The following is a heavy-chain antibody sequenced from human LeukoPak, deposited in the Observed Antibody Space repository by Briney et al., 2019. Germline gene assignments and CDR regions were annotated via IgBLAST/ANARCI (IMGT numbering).Heavy chain of an antibody. CDR3: AANSADYNTLGSSYKV. Sequence: PSETLSLTCTVSGGSISNTNYYWAWLRQPPGKGLEWIATVYYSGSTHYNPSLQSRVTISVDTSKNQFSLELNSVTAADTAVFYCAANSADYNTLGSSYKVWGQGTLVTVSS. J-gene: IGHJ4*02. CDR2: VYYSGST. CDR1: GGSISNTNYY. V-gene: IGHV4-39*01. D-gene: IGHD3-10*01.